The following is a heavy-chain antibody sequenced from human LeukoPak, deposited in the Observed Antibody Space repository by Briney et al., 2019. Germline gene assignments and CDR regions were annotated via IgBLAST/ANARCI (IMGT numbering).Heavy chain of an antibody. V-gene: IGHV3-49*04. CDR2: IRTETYGGTT. Sequence: GGSLRLSCTASGFTFDDYPLSWVRQPPGKGLEWVAYIRTETYGGTTEYAASVAGRFTISRDDSKSIAYLQMNSLKTEDTAVYYCTRETTPYYWGQGTLVTVSS. CDR3: TRETTPYY. D-gene: IGHD4-17*01. CDR1: GFTFDDYP. J-gene: IGHJ4*02.